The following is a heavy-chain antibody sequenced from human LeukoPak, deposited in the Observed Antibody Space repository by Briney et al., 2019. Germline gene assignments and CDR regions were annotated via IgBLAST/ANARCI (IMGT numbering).Heavy chain of an antibody. J-gene: IGHJ5*02. V-gene: IGHV4-59*12. Sequence: PSETLSLTCTVSGGSISSYYWGWIRQPPGKGLEWIGYIYYSGCTNYNPSLKSRVTISVDTSKNQFSLKLSSVTAADTAVYYCARDTRRWFDPWGQGTLVTVSS. CDR1: GGSISSYY. CDR2: IYYSGCT. CDR3: ARDTRRWFDP.